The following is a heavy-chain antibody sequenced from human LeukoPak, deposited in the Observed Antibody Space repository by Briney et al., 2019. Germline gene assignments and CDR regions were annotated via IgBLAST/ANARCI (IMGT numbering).Heavy chain of an antibody. D-gene: IGHD3-10*01. J-gene: IGHJ4*02. CDR2: ISSSSSYI. Sequence: KPGGSLRLSCAASGFTFSSYSMNWVRQAPGKGLEWVSSISSSSSYIYYADSVKGRFTISRDNAKNSLYLQMNSLRAEDTAVYYCARDGYCGSGSYYLWGQGTLVTVSS. CDR1: GFTFSSYS. CDR3: ARDGYCGSGSYYL. V-gene: IGHV3-21*01.